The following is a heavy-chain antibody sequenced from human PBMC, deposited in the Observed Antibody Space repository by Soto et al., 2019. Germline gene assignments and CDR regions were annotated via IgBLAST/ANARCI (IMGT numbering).Heavy chain of an antibody. D-gene: IGHD5-12*01. CDR3: ARHSGYDYVFDY. J-gene: IGHJ4*02. Sequence: VASVKVSCKASGYTFTGYYIHWVRQAPGQGLEWMGWINPNNGDTNYAQNFQGRVSMTRDTSTSTIYMELSSLRFDDTAVYYCARHSGYDYVFDYWGQGTLVTVSS. V-gene: IGHV1-2*02. CDR2: INPNNGDT. CDR1: GYTFTGYY.